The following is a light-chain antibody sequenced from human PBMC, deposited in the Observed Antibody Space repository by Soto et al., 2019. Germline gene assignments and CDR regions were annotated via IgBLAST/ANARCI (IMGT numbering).Light chain of an antibody. V-gene: IGKV1-9*01. CDR1: QGISSH. Sequence: DIQLTQSPSFLSASVGDRVTITCRASQGISSHLAWYQQQPGKAPKLLIYVASTLQSGVPSRFSGSGSGTEFTLTLIGLQPEDFASYYCQHLNRYPSTFGQGTRLEIK. CDR2: VAS. J-gene: IGKJ5*01. CDR3: QHLNRYPST.